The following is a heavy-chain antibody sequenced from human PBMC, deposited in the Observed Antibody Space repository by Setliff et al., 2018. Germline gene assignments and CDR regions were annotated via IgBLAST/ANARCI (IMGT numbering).Heavy chain of an antibody. D-gene: IGHD5-18*01. Sequence: PSETLSLTCTVSGGSISSSSYYWGWIRQSPGKGLEWIGNIYYSGSTYFNPSLKSRVTISVDTSKNQFSLKLSSVTAADTAVYYCARRGYRYSDNWFHPWGHGTLVTVSS. CDR3: ARRGYRYSDNWFHP. V-gene: IGHV4-39*01. CDR1: GGSISSSSYY. J-gene: IGHJ5*02. CDR2: IYYSGST.